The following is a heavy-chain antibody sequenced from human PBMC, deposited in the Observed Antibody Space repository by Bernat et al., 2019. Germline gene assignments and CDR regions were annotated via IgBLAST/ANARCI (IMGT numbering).Heavy chain of an antibody. CDR3: TTRLSTSKPLKLDY. V-gene: IGHV3-15*07. J-gene: IGHJ4*02. Sequence: EVQLVESGGGLVKPGGSLRLSCAASGFTFSNAWMNWVRQAPGKGLEWVRRIKSKTDGGTTDYAAPVKGRFTISRDDSKNTLYLQMNSLKTEDTAVYYCTTRLSTSKPLKLDYWGQGTLVTVSS. D-gene: IGHD1-1*01. CDR1: GFTFSNAW. CDR2: IKSKTDGGTT.